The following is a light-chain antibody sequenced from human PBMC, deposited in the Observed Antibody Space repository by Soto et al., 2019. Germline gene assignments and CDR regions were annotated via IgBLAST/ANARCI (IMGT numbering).Light chain of an antibody. V-gene: IGKV3-20*01. CDR3: QQYGSSRPLT. Sequence: EIVLTQSPGTLSLSPGERATLSCSASQSVSSSYLAWYQQKPGQAPRLLIYGASSRATGIPDRFSGSGSGTDVTLTIRRLEPEDFAVYYCQQYGSSRPLTFGGGTKVEIK. CDR2: GAS. CDR1: QSVSSSY. J-gene: IGKJ4*01.